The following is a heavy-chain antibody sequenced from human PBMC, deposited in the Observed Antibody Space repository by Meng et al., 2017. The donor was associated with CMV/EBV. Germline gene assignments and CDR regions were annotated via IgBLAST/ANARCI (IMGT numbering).Heavy chain of an antibody. D-gene: IGHD2-2*01. Sequence: SVKVSCKASGGTFSSYAISWVRQAPGQGLEWMGGIIPIFGTANYAQKFQGRVTITTDESTSTAYMELSSLRSEDTAVYYCARGDCSSTSCYGGYENGMDVWAKGPRSPSP. CDR3: ARGDCSSTSCYGGYENGMDV. J-gene: IGHJ6*02. CDR2: IIPIFGTA. CDR1: GGTFSSYA. V-gene: IGHV1-69*05.